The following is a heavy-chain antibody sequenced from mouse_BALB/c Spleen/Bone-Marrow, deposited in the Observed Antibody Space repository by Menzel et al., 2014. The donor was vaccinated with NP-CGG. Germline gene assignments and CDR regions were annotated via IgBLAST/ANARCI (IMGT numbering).Heavy chain of an antibody. V-gene: IGHV2-6-7*01. CDR1: GFSLTGYG. CDR2: IWGDGST. CDR3: ARDSFLITRALDY. J-gene: IGHJ4*01. Sequence: VQLVESGPGLMAPSQSLSITCTVSGFSLTGYGVSWVRQPPGKGLEWLGMIWGDGSTDYNSALKSRLSISKDNSKSQVFLKMNSLQTDDTARYYCARDSFLITRALDYWGQGTSVTVSS. D-gene: IGHD2-4*01.